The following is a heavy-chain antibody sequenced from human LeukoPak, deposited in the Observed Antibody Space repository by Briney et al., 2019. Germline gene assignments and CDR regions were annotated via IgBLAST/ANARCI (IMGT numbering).Heavy chain of an antibody. Sequence: SETLSLTCAVYGGSFSDYYWTWIRQTPGKGLEWIGEMSPSGSSNYNPSLKSRVTISVDTSKNQFSLKLRSVTAADTAVYYCARGRQDVNMILVVMAGVSNYLDVWSKGTTVTVS. J-gene: IGHJ6*03. CDR1: GGSFSDYY. D-gene: IGHD3-22*01. CDR3: ARGRQDVNMILVVMAGVSNYLDV. CDR2: MSPSGSS. V-gene: IGHV4-34*01.